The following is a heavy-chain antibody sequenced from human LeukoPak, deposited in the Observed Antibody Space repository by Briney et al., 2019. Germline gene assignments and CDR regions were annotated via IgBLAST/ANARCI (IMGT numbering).Heavy chain of an antibody. CDR3: TRDGQRITMVRGVLGDFDY. Sequence: PGGSLRLSCTASGFTFGDYAMSWFRQAPGKGLEWVGFIRSKAYGGTTEYAASVKGRFTISRDDSKSIAYLQMNSLKTEDTAVYYCTRDGQRITMVRGVLGDFDYWGQGTLVTVSS. V-gene: IGHV3-49*03. J-gene: IGHJ4*02. D-gene: IGHD3-10*01. CDR2: IRSKAYGGTT. CDR1: GFTFGDYA.